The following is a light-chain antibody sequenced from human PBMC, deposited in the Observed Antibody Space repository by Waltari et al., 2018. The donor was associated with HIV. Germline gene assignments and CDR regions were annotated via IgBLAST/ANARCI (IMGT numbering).Light chain of an antibody. CDR1: SSNIGPIHD. Sequence: QSVLTQPPSVSGAPGQRVTISCTGSSSNIGPIHDVHWYQQVPGPAPKLLSYGNSNRPSGAPDRFSGAKAGTSPCLAIAGLQAEDEADYYCQSYDTSLSGVVFGGGAKTDRP. CDR3: QSYDTSLSGVV. CDR2: GNS. J-gene: IGLJ2*01. V-gene: IGLV1-40*01.